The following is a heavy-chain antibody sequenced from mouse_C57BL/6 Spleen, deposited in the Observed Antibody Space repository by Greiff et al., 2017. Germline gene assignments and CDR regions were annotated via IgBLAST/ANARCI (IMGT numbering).Heavy chain of an antibody. J-gene: IGHJ2*01. CDR3: AISGYDYDRGGYFDY. CDR1: YFAFMASA. Sequence: LQQSGAELVRPGSSVKLSCKDSYFAFMASAMHWVKQRPGHGLEWIGSFTMYSDATEYSENFKGKATLTANTSSSTAYMELSSLTSEDSAVYYGAISGYDYDRGGYFDYWGQGTTLTVSS. D-gene: IGHD2-4*01. V-gene: IGHV1-49*01. CDR2: FTMYSDAT.